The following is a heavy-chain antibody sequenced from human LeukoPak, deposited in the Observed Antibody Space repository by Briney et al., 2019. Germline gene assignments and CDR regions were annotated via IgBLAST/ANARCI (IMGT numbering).Heavy chain of an antibody. J-gene: IGHJ4*02. CDR2: IYYSGST. CDR1: GASISSSSSY. D-gene: IGHD3-10*01. V-gene: IGHV4-61*05. Sequence: SDTLSLTCTVSGASISSSSSYWGWIRQPPGKGLEWIGYIYYSGSTNYNPSLKSRVTISVDTSKNQFSLKLSSVTAADTAVYYCARGIGGTTSDYWGQGTLVTVSS. CDR3: ARGIGGTTSDY.